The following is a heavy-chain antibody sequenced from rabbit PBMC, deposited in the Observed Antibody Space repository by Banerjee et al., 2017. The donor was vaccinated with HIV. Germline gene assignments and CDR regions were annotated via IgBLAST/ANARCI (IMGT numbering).Heavy chain of an antibody. J-gene: IGHJ4*01. V-gene: IGHV1S45*01. Sequence: QEQLEESGGDLVKPEGSLTLTCTVSGFSLSGYWMSWVRQAPGTGLEWIACIDAGYRAKTYYASWAKGRFTISKTSSTTVTLQITSLTAADTATYFCARDLAGVIGWNFNLWGPGTLVTVS. D-gene: IGHD4-1*01. CDR1: GFSLSGYW. CDR3: ARDLAGVIGWNFNL. CDR2: IDAGYRAKT.